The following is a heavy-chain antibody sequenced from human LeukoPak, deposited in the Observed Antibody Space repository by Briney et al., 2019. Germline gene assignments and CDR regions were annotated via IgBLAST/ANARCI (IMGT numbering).Heavy chain of an antibody. CDR1: GGSFSGYY. CDR3: ARRRGVGAANY. Sequence: PSETLSFTCAVYGGSFSGYYWSWIRQPPGKGLEWIGEINHSGSTNYNPSLKSRVTISVDTSKNQFSLKLSSVTAADTAVYYCARRRGVGAANYWGQGTLVTVSS. V-gene: IGHV4-34*01. CDR2: INHSGST. D-gene: IGHD2-15*01. J-gene: IGHJ4*02.